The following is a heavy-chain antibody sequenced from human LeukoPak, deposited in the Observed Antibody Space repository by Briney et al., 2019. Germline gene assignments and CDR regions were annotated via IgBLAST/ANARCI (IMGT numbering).Heavy chain of an antibody. CDR3: ARDARVVLDY. Sequence: GGSLRLSCAASRFTFSSYWMSWVRQAPGKGLEWVANIQQDGSEKYYVDSVKDRFTISRDNAKNSLYLQMNSLRAEDTAVYYCARDARVVLDYWGQGTLVTVSS. CDR2: IQQDGSEK. V-gene: IGHV3-7*01. J-gene: IGHJ4*02. D-gene: IGHD2-2*01. CDR1: RFTFSSYW.